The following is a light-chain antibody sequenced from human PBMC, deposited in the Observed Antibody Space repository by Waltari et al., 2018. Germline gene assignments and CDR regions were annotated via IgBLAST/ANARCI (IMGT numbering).Light chain of an antibody. J-gene: IGLJ2*01. Sequence: QSALPQPRSVSGSPGQSVTISCTGTSSDVGSYNYVSWYQQHPGKAPKLIIYAVSQRLSGVPGRFAGSKSGNTASRTISGLEADDEADYFCTSYAGAYTVFGGGTKLTVL. CDR3: TSYAGAYTV. CDR1: SSDVGSYNY. V-gene: IGLV2-11*01. CDR2: AVS.